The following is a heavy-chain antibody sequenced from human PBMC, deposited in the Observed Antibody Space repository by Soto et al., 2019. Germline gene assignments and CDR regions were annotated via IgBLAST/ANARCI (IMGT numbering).Heavy chain of an antibody. D-gene: IGHD5-12*01. V-gene: IGHV4-59*01. J-gene: IGHJ3*02. CDR2: IYYSGST. CDR1: GGSISSYY. CDR3: ANLYSGYDFDAFDI. Sequence: SETLSLTCTVSGGSISSYYWSWIRQPPGKGLEWIGYIYYSGSTNYNPSLKSRVTISVDTSKNQFSLKLSSVTAADTAVYYCANLYSGYDFDAFDIWGQGTMVTVSS.